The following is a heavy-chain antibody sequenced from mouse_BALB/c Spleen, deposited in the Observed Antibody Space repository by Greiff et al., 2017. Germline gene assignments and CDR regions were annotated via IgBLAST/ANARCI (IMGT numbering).Heavy chain of an antibody. D-gene: IGHD1-1*01. CDR2: ISSGGST. Sequence: EVQVVESGGGLVKPGGSLKLSCAASGFTFSSYAMSWVRQTPEKRLEWVASISSGGSTYYPDSVKGRFTISRDNARNILYLQMSSLRSEDTAMYYCARGRAVVATEYFDVWGAGTTVTVSS. J-gene: IGHJ1*01. CDR1: GFTFSSYA. V-gene: IGHV5-6-5*01. CDR3: ARGRAVVATEYFDV.